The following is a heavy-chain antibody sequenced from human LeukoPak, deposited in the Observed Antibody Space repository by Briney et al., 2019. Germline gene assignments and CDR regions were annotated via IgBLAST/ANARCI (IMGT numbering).Heavy chain of an antibody. J-gene: IGHJ4*02. V-gene: IGHV3-30*04. D-gene: IGHD2-8*01. CDR3: ARDKEWAIDY. CDR2: VTYDGSNK. CDR1: GFTFSSDA. Sequence: GRSLRLSCAASGFTFSSDATHWARQVPGKGLEWVSIVTYDGSNKHYADSVKGRFTISRDNSKNTLFLQTNNLRTEETAVYYCARDKEWAIDYWGQGTLVTVSS.